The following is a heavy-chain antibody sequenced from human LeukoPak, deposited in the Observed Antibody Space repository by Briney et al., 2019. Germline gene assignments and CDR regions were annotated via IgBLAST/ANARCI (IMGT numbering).Heavy chain of an antibody. J-gene: IGHJ6*03. CDR1: GFTFSSYA. D-gene: IGHD2-15*01. V-gene: IGHV3-23*01. CDR3: AKAHAPTQEHSYYYYYMDV. Sequence: GGSLRLSCAASGFTFSSYAMSWVRQAPGKGLEWVSAISGSGGSTYYADSVKGRFTISRDNSKNTLYLQMNSLRAEDTAVYYCAKAHAPTQEHSYYYYYMDVWGKGTTVTVSS. CDR2: ISGSGGST.